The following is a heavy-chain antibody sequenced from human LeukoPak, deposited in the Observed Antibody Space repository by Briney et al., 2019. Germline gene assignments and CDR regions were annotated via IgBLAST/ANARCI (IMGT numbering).Heavy chain of an antibody. CDR3: ARLRRDGYNTFDY. Sequence: PSQTLSLTCTVSGGSISSGGYYWSWIPQHPGKGLEWIGYIYYSGSSYYNPSLKSRVTISVDTSKNQFSLKLSSVTAADTAVYYCARLRRDGYNTFDYWGQGTLVTVSS. J-gene: IGHJ4*02. D-gene: IGHD5-24*01. CDR1: GGSISSGGYY. CDR2: IYYSGSS. V-gene: IGHV4-31*03.